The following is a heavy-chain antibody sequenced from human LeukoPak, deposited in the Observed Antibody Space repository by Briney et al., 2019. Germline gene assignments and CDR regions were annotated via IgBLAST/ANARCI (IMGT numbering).Heavy chain of an antibody. V-gene: IGHV3-23*01. CDR3: AKADWNRDYFIDY. CDR1: GFTFSNYD. D-gene: IGHD1-1*01. CDR2: ISGSGGST. Sequence: GGSLRLSCAASGFTFSNYDMNWVRQAPGKGLEWVSGISGSGGSTYYADSVKGRFTISRDNSKNTLYLHMNSLRAEDTAIYYCAKADWNRDYFIDYWGQGTLVTVSS. J-gene: IGHJ4*02.